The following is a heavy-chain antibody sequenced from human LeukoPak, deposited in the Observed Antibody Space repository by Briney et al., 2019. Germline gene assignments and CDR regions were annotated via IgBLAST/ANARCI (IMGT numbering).Heavy chain of an antibody. D-gene: IGHD5-12*01. J-gene: IGHJ4*02. CDR1: GFTLRSSA. Sequence: GGSLRLSCAASGFTLRSSAMSWVRQAPGKGLEWVSAISGDGGTISYAASVRGRFTISRDNAKNTLFLQMSSLRAGDTALYYCAREKLSSGFFDYWGQGTLVTVSS. CDR3: AREKLSSGFFDY. V-gene: IGHV3-23*01. CDR2: ISGDGGTI.